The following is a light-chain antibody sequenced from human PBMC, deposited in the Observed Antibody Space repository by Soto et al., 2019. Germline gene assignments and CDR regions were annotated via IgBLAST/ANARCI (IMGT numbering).Light chain of an antibody. V-gene: IGKV3-20*01. CDR2: GAS. Sequence: EIVLTQSPGTLSLSPGERATLCCRASQDVSSSYLAWYQQKPGQAPRLLIYGASSRATGMPDRFSGSGSGTDFTLTISRLEPEDFAVYYCQQYGSSPYTFGQGTKLEIK. J-gene: IGKJ2*01. CDR1: QDVSSSY. CDR3: QQYGSSPYT.